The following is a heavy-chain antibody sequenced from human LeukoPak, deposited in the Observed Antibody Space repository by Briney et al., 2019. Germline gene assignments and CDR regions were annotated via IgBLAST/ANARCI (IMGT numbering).Heavy chain of an antibody. CDR1: GYTFTSYA. CDR2: INAGNGNT. V-gene: IGHV1-3*01. Sequence: ASVKVSCKASGYTFTSYAMHWVRQAPGQRLEWMGWINAGNGNTKYSQKFQGRVTITRDTSASTAYMELSSLRSEDTAVYYCARPLSGDCSGGSCYFRHWGQGTLVTVSS. D-gene: IGHD2-15*01. CDR3: ARPLSGDCSGGSCYFRH. J-gene: IGHJ1*01.